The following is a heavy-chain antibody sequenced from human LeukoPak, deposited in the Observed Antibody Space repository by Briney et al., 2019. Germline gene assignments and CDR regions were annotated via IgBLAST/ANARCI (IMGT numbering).Heavy chain of an antibody. CDR1: GFTFGSYG. CDR2: ISYDGSNK. Sequence: PGGSLRLSCAASGFTFGSYGMHWVRQAPGKGLEWVAVISYDGSNKYYADSVKGRFTISRDNSKNTLFLQMNSLRAEDTAVYYCAKSSLEGGLDSWGQGTLVTVSS. V-gene: IGHV3-30*18. D-gene: IGHD3-16*01. CDR3: AKSSLEGGLDS. J-gene: IGHJ4*02.